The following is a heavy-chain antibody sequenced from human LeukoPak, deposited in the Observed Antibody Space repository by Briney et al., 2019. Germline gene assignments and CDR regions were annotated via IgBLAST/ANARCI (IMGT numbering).Heavy chain of an antibody. J-gene: IGHJ4*02. Sequence: WASVKVSCKVSGYTLTELSMHWVRQAPGKGLEWMGGFDPEDGETIYAQKFQGRVTMTEDTSTDTAYMELSSLRSDDTAVYYCARDPDGDRDFDYWGQGTLVTVSS. CDR3: ARDPDGDRDFDY. CDR2: FDPEDGET. D-gene: IGHD1-14*01. V-gene: IGHV1-24*01. CDR1: GYTLTELS.